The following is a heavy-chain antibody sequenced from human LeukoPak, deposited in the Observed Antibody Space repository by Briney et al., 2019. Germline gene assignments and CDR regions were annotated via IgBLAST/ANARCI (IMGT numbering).Heavy chain of an antibody. D-gene: IGHD6-13*01. J-gene: IGHJ5*02. CDR2: MNPNSGNT. Sequence: GASVKVSCKASGYTFTSYDINWVRQATGQGLEWMGWMNPNSGNTGYAQKFQGRVTMARNTSISTAYMELSSLRSEDTAVYYCARGQDSSSWNWFDPWGQGTLVTVSS. V-gene: IGHV1-8*01. CDR3: ARGQDSSSWNWFDP. CDR1: GYTFTSYD.